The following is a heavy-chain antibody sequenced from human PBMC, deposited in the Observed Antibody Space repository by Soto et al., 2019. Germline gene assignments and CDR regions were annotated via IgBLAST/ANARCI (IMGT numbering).Heavy chain of an antibody. CDR3: ARDEGSAWYFDY. D-gene: IGHD6-19*01. J-gene: IGHJ4*02. Sequence: EVQLVESGGGLVQPGGALRLSCAASGFTFSRYEMNWVRQAPGKGLEWVSYIGSSGSTIYYADSVKGRFTICRDNAKNSLYLQMNSLRAEDTAVYFCARDEGSAWYFDYWGQGTLVTVSS. V-gene: IGHV3-48*03. CDR2: IGSSGSTI. CDR1: GFTFSRYE.